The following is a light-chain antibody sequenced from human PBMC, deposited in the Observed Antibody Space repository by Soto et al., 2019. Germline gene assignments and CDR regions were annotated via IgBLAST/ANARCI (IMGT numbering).Light chain of an antibody. CDR2: GAS. V-gene: IGKV3-15*01. Sequence: EIVMTQSPATLSVSPGERATLSCRASQSVSSNLAWYQQKPGQAPRLLIYGASTRATGIPARFSGSGSGTKFTLTISRLPSEDFAVYYCQQYNNWPQTFGQGTKVEIK. CDR1: QSVSSN. CDR3: QQYNNWPQT. J-gene: IGKJ1*01.